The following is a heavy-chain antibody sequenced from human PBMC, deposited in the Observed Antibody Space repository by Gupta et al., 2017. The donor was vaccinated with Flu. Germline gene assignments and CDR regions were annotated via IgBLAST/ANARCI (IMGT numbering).Heavy chain of an antibody. D-gene: IGHD6-13*01. J-gene: IGHJ4*02. CDR3: ARGNSSSWHAPRYYFDY. CDR1: GDSVSSNSAA. CDR2: TYYRSKWYN. Sequence: QVQLQQSGPGLVKPSQTLSLTCAISGDSVSSNSAAWNWIRQSPSRGLEWLGRTYYRSKWYNDYAVSVKSRITINPDTSKNQFSLQLNSVTPENTAVYYCARGNSSSWHAPRYYFDYWGQGTLVTVSS. V-gene: IGHV6-1*01.